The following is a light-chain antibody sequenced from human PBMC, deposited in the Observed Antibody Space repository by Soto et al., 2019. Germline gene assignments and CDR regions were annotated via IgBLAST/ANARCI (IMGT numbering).Light chain of an antibody. Sequence: QSVLTQAPSASASLGASVKLTCTLSSGHSTYTIAWHQQQPEKGPRYLMKVNSDGSHNKGDGIPDRFSGSSSGADRYLTISSLQSDDEADYYCQTWAAGIDWVFGGGTKLTVL. CDR3: QTWAAGIDWV. V-gene: IGLV4-69*01. CDR1: SGHSTYT. CDR2: VNSDGSH. J-gene: IGLJ3*02.